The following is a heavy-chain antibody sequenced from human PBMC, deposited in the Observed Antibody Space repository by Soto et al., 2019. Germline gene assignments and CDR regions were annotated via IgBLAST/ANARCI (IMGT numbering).Heavy chain of an antibody. D-gene: IGHD3-3*02. CDR1: GGTFSTSA. V-gene: IGHV1-69*12. J-gene: IGHJ6*02. CDR3: ARDKDRQQLGGNYYYILDV. Sequence: QVLLVQSGAEVKKPGSSVKVSCKASGGTFSTSAISWVRQAPGQGLEWVGGIMPVFATPDYEQKFQGSVTITADESTTTAYLELTSLRTDDTAVYYCARDKDRQQLGGNYYYILDVWGPGTEITVSS. CDR2: IMPVFATP.